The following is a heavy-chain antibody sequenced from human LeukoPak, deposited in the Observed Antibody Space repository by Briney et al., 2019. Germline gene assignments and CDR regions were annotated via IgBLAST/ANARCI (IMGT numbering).Heavy chain of an antibody. V-gene: IGHV3-53*01. CDR2: IYSGGST. CDR1: GFTVSSNY. CDR3: ASSGSSRPFYYMDV. J-gene: IGHJ6*03. D-gene: IGHD3-10*01. Sequence: GGSLRLSCAASGFTVSSNYMSWVRQAPGKGLEWVSVIYSGGSTYYADSVKGRFTISRDNSKNTLYLQMNSLRAEDTAVYYCASSGSSRPFYYMDVWGKGTTVTVSS.